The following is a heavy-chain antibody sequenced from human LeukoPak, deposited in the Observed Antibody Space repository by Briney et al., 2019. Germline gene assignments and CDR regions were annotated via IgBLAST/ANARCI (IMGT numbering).Heavy chain of an antibody. Sequence: GGSLRLSCAASGFTFSSYAMHWVRQAPGKGLEWVAVISYDGSNKYYADSVKGRFTISRDNSKNTLYLQMNSLRAEDTAVYYCAKVSVLRYFDWLSSYFDYWGQGTLVTVSS. CDR2: ISYDGSNK. D-gene: IGHD3-9*01. CDR1: GFTFSSYA. CDR3: AKVSVLRYFDWLSSYFDY. V-gene: IGHV3-30*04. J-gene: IGHJ4*02.